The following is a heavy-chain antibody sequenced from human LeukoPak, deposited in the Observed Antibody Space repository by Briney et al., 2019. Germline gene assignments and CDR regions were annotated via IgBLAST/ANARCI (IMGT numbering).Heavy chain of an antibody. CDR3: ARDLSRGVAAAGTSRRFDY. J-gene: IGHJ4*02. D-gene: IGHD6-13*01. CDR2: MSAYNGNT. CDR1: GYTFTSYG. V-gene: IGHV1-18*04. Sequence: GASVKVSCKASGYTFTSYGISWVRQAPGQGLEWMGRMSAYNGNTNYAQKLQDRVTMTTDTSTSTAYMELRSLRSDDTAVYYCARDLSRGVAAAGTSRRFDYWGQGTLVTVSS.